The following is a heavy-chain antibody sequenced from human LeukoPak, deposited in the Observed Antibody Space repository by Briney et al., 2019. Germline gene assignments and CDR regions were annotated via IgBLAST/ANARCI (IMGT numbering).Heavy chain of an antibody. CDR1: GFTFSSYG. CDR2: ISWNSGSI. J-gene: IGHJ3*02. V-gene: IGHV3-9*01. CDR3: AKGFRPTAVTVAFDI. D-gene: IGHD4-17*01. Sequence: GGSLRLSCAASGFTFSSYGMHWVRQAPGKGLERVSGISWNSGSIGYADSVKGRFTISRDNAKNSLYLQMNSLRAEDTALYYCAKGFRPTAVTVAFDIWGQGTMVTVSS.